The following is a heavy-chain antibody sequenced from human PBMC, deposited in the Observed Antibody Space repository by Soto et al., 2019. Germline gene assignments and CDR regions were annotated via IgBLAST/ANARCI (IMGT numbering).Heavy chain of an antibody. Sequence: GESLTIFCRFSGYTFSNFWIAWVLHLPGKGLEWMGIIYPGDHETRYSPSFHGKVTISADKSINTAYLQWSSLEASDSAFYYCARSPRSRPYFDYWGQGAMVTVSS. V-gene: IGHV5-51*01. D-gene: IGHD6-13*01. CDR1: GYTFSNFW. CDR2: IYPGDHET. CDR3: ARSPRSRPYFDY. J-gene: IGHJ4*02.